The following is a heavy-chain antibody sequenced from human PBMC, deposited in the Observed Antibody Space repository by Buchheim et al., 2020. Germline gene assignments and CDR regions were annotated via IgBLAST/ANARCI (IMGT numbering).Heavy chain of an antibody. CDR3: AKETGSSWYLVWAFDY. D-gene: IGHD6-13*01. V-gene: IGHV3-30-3*02. J-gene: IGHJ4*02. CDR1: GFTFSSYA. Sequence: QVQLVESGGGVVQPGRSLRLSCAASGFTFSSYAMHWVRQAPGKGLEWVAVISYDGSNKYYADSVKGRFTISRDNSKNTLYLQMNSLRAEDTAVYYCAKETGSSWYLVWAFDYWGQGTL. CDR2: ISYDGSNK.